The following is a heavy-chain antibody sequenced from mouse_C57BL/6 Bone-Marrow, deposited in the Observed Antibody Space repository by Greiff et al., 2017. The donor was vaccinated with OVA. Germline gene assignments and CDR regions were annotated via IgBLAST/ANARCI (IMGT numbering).Heavy chain of an antibody. CDR3: ARDYSNPYYYAMDY. Sequence: VQLQQSGAELVKPGASVKLSCKASGYTFTSYWITWVKQRPGQGLEWIGDIYPGSGSTNYNEKFKSKATLTVDTSSSTAYMQLSSLTSEDSAVYYCARDYSNPYYYAMDYWGQGTSVTVSS. CDR2: IYPGSGST. CDR1: GYTFTSYW. V-gene: IGHV1-55*01. D-gene: IGHD2-5*01. J-gene: IGHJ4*01.